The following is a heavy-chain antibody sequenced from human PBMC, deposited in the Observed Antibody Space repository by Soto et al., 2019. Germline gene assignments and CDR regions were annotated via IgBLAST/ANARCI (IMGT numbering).Heavy chain of an antibody. Sequence: ASVKVSCKASGYTFTSYAMHWVRQAPGQRLEWMGWINAGNGNTKYSQKFQGRVTITRDTSASTAYMELSSLRSEDTAVYYCARDGYCSGGSCRRGYSYNWFDPWGQGTLVTVSS. D-gene: IGHD2-15*01. V-gene: IGHV1-3*01. J-gene: IGHJ5*02. CDR1: GYTFTSYA. CDR3: ARDGYCSGGSCRRGYSYNWFDP. CDR2: INAGNGNT.